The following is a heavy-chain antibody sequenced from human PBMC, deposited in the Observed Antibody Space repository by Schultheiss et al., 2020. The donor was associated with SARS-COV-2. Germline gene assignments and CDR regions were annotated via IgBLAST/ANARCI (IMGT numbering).Heavy chain of an antibody. Sequence: GGSLRLSCAASGFTFSSYGMHWVRQAPGKGLEWVAVISYDGSNKYYADSVKGRFTISRDNSKNTLYLQMNSLRAEDTALYYCAKEVGYCSSTSCPRYYYYYMDVWGKGTTVTVSS. D-gene: IGHD2-2*01. CDR1: GFTFSSYG. V-gene: IGHV3-30*18. J-gene: IGHJ6*03. CDR2: ISYDGSNK. CDR3: AKEVGYCSSTSCPRYYYYYMDV.